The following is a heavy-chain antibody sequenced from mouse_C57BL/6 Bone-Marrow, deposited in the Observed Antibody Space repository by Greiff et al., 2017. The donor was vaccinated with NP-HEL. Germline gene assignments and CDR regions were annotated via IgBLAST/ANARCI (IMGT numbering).Heavy chain of an antibody. CDR3: AREIYYYGSSYCYAMDY. CDR2: IYPRSGNT. CDR1: GYTFTSYG. V-gene: IGHV1-81*01. D-gene: IGHD1-1*01. Sequence: VQLQQSGAELARPGASVKLSCKASGYTFTSYGISWVKQRTGQGLEWIGEIYPRSGNTYYNEKFKGKATLTADKSSSTAYMELRSLTSEDSAVYFCAREIYYYGSSYCYAMDYWGQGTSVTVSS. J-gene: IGHJ4*01.